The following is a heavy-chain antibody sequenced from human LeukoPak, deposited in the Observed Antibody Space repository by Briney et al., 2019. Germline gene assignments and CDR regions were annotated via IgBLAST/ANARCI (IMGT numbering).Heavy chain of an antibody. CDR2: MNPNSGNT. CDR1: GYTFTSYD. V-gene: IGHV1-8*01. Sequence: ASVKVSCRAPGYTFTSYDINWVRQATGQGLEWMGWMNPNSGNTGYAQKFQGRVTMTRNTSISTAYMELSSLRSEDTAVYYCAVVAAAILGEVYYYGMDVWGQGTTVTVSS. CDR3: AVVAAAILGEVYYYGMDV. D-gene: IGHD2-2*02. J-gene: IGHJ6*02.